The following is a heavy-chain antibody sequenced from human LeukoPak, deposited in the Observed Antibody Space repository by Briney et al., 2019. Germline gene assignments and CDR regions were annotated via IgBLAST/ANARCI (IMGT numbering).Heavy chain of an antibody. V-gene: IGHV4-34*01. D-gene: IGHD3-3*01. Sequence: SEALSLTCAVYGGSFSGYYWSWIRQPPGKGLEWIGEINHSGSTNYNPSLKSRVTISVDTSKNQFSLKLSSVTAADTAVYYCARFRTIFGVVRFDYWGQGTLVTVSS. CDR3: ARFRTIFGVVRFDY. J-gene: IGHJ4*02. CDR2: INHSGST. CDR1: GGSFSGYY.